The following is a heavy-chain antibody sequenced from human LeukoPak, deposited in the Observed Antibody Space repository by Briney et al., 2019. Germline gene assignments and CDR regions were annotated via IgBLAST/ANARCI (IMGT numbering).Heavy chain of an antibody. Sequence: GGSLRLSCAASGFTFSSYDMNWLRQAPGKGLEWVSYISTSGSTIYYADSVKGRFTISRDNSKNSLYLQMNSLRTEDTALYYCAKDVAWLGSSSSDYFDYWGQGTLVTVSS. V-gene: IGHV3-48*03. CDR1: GFTFSSYD. CDR2: ISTSGSTI. J-gene: IGHJ4*02. D-gene: IGHD6-6*01. CDR3: AKDVAWLGSSSSDYFDY.